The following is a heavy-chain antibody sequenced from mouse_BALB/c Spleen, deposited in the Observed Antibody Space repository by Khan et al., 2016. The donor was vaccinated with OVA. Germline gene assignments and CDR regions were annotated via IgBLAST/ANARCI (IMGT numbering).Heavy chain of an antibody. CDR2: IWAGGSS. Sequence: QVQLKESGPGLVAPSQSLSITCTASGFSLTSYGIYWVRQPPGKGLEWLGVIWAGGSSNYNSALMSRLCISKDNSKSQAFLKINSLQTADTAMFFCGSGDGYYDDALDYWGQGTSVTVS. CDR3: GSGDGYYDDALDY. V-gene: IGHV2-9*02. D-gene: IGHD2-3*01. CDR1: GFSLTSYG. J-gene: IGHJ4*01.